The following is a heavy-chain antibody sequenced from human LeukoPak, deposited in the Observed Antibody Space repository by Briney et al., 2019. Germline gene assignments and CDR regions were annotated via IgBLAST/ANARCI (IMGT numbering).Heavy chain of an antibody. CDR2: IWYGGSNK. V-gene: IGHV3-33*08. D-gene: IGHD1-26*01. CDR3: ARELDKWELLRYFDY. J-gene: IGHJ4*02. Sequence: PGGSLRLSCAASGFTFSSYGMHWVRQAPGKGLEWVAVIWYGGSNKYYADSVKGRFTISRDNSKNTLYLQMNSLRAEDTAVYYCARELDKWELLRYFDYWGQGTLVTVSS. CDR1: GFTFSSYG.